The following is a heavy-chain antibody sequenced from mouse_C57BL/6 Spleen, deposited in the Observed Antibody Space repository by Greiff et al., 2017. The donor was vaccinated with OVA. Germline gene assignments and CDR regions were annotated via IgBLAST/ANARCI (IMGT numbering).Heavy chain of an antibody. CDR3: AKGYYGSSYWYFDV. J-gene: IGHJ1*03. Sequence: QVQLQQPGAELVRPGTSVKLSCKASGYTFTSYWMHWVKQRPGQGLEWIGVIDPSDSYTNYNQKFKGKATLTVDTSSSPAYMQRSRLTYEDTAVYYCAKGYYGSSYWYFDVWGTGTTVTVSS. CDR2: IDPSDSYT. V-gene: IGHV1-59*01. D-gene: IGHD1-1*01. CDR1: GYTFTSYW.